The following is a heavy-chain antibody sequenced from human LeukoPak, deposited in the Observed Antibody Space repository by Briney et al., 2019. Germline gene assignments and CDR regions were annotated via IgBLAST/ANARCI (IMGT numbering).Heavy chain of an antibody. CDR1: GGSISSSSYY. Sequence: PSETLSLTCTVSGGSISSSSYYWGWIRQPPGKGLEWIGSIYYSGSTYYNPSLKSRVTISVDTSKNQFSLRLNSVTAADTAVYYCARSRAFNSGAFDPWGQGSLVTVSS. CDR2: IYYSGST. D-gene: IGHD1-26*01. J-gene: IGHJ5*02. CDR3: ARSRAFNSGAFDP. V-gene: IGHV4-39*07.